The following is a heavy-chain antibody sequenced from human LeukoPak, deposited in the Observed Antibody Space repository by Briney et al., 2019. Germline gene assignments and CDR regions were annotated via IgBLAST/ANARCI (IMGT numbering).Heavy chain of an antibody. J-gene: IGHJ4*02. Sequence: VASVKVSCKASGYTFIGYYMHWVRQAPGQGLEWMGWINPNSGGTNYAQKFQGRVTMTRDTSISTAYMELSRLTSDDTAVYYCARATILTGYPVFDYWGQGTLVTVSS. CDR3: ARATILTGYPVFDY. D-gene: IGHD3-9*01. CDR2: INPNSGGT. CDR1: GYTFIGYY. V-gene: IGHV1-2*02.